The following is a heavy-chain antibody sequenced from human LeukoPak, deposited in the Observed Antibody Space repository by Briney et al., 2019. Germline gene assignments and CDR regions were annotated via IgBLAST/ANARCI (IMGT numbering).Heavy chain of an antibody. CDR1: GFTVSSNY. CDR3: ARRWAVAAVDY. D-gene: IGHD6-19*01. V-gene: IGHV3-66*04. Sequence: GGSLRLSCAASGFTVSSNYMCWVRQAPGKGLEWVSVIYSGGSTYYADTVKGRFTISRDNAKNTLYLQMNSLRTEDTAVYYCARRWAVAAVDYWGQGTLVTVSS. CDR2: IYSGGST. J-gene: IGHJ4*02.